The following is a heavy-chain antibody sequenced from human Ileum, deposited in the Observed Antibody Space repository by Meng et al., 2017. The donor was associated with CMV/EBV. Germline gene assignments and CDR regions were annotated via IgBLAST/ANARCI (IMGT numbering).Heavy chain of an antibody. CDR3: ASKWSRFDY. CDR1: GGSISSSSW. J-gene: IGHJ4*02. V-gene: IGHV4-4*02. Sequence: SITCAVSGGSISSSSWWSGDRQPPGKGLEWIGEIYHSGSTNYNPSLKSRVTISVDKSKNQFSLKLSSVTAADTAVYYCASKWSRFDYWGQGTLVTVSS. D-gene: IGHD3-3*01. CDR2: IYHSGST.